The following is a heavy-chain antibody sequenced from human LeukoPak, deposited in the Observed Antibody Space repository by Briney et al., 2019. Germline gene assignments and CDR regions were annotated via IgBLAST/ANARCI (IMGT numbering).Heavy chain of an antibody. CDR2: ISGSGGST. Sequence: PGRSLRLSCAASGFTFSSYAMSWVSQVPGKGLEWVSAISGSGGSTYYADSVKGRFTISRDNSKNTPYLQMNSLRAEDTAVYYCAKGLFGAYYDSSGYSFWGQGTLVTVSS. V-gene: IGHV3-23*01. CDR3: AKGLFGAYYDSSGYSF. CDR1: GFTFSSYA. J-gene: IGHJ4*02. D-gene: IGHD3-22*01.